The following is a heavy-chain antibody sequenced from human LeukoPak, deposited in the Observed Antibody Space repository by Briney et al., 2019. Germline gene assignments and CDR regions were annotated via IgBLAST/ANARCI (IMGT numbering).Heavy chain of an antibody. Sequence: ASVKVSCKASGGTFSSYAISWVRQAPGQGLEWMGGIIPIFGTANYAQKFQGRVTITADKSTSTAYMELNSLRSEDTAVYYCARGIAAAGPDYWGQGTLVTVSS. CDR1: GGTFSSYA. CDR2: IIPIFGTA. CDR3: ARGIAAAGPDY. D-gene: IGHD6-13*01. V-gene: IGHV1-69*06. J-gene: IGHJ4*02.